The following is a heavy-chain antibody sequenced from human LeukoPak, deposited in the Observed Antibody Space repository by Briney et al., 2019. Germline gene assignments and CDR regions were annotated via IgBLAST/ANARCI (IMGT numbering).Heavy chain of an antibody. CDR3: AKVVAGNIDYYFDY. Sequence: GGSLRLSCAASGFTFSNYAMSWVRQAPGKGLEWVAGISGTGGSTHYADSVKGRFTISRDNSKNTVYLQMRNLSVEHTAVYYCAKVVAGNIDYYFDYWGQGILVAVSS. D-gene: IGHD2/OR15-2a*01. V-gene: IGHV3-23*01. CDR2: ISGTGGST. J-gene: IGHJ4*02. CDR1: GFTFSNYA.